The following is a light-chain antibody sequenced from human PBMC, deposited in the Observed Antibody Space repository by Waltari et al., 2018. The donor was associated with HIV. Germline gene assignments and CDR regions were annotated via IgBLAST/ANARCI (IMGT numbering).Light chain of an antibody. CDR2: GAS. CDR3: QKYSNWTIA. Sequence: EIVMTQSPATLSVSPGERATLSCRASPSVSSSLAWYQQKRGQAPRLLIHGASTRATGIPARFSSSGSGTEFTPTISSLQSEDFAVYYCQKYSNWTIAFGGGTKVEIK. V-gene: IGKV3-15*01. CDR1: PSVSSS. J-gene: IGKJ4*01.